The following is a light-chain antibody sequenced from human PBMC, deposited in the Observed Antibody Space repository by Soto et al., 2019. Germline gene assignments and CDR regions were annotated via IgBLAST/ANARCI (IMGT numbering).Light chain of an antibody. CDR2: DVS. CDR1: SSDVGGYDY. V-gene: IGLV2-14*01. J-gene: IGLJ1*01. CDR3: SSYTSSITLGV. Sequence: QSVLTRPASVSGSPGQSITISCTGTSSDVGGYDYVSWYQQHPGKAPKLMIYDVSNRPSGVSNRFSGSKSGNTASLTISGLQDEDEADYYCSSYTSSITLGVFGTGTKVTVL.